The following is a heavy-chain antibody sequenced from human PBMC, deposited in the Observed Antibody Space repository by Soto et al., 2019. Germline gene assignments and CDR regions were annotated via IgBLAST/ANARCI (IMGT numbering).Heavy chain of an antibody. CDR1: GGSISRGGYY. Sequence: SETLSLTCTVSGGSISRGGYYWSWIRQPPGKGLEWIGYIYYSGSTNYNPSLKSRVTISVDTSKNQFSLKLSSVTAADTAVYYCARGGAYYDILTGPSGWGQGTLVTVSS. CDR3: ARGGAYYDILTGPSG. J-gene: IGHJ4*02. CDR2: IYYSGST. D-gene: IGHD3-9*01. V-gene: IGHV4-61*08.